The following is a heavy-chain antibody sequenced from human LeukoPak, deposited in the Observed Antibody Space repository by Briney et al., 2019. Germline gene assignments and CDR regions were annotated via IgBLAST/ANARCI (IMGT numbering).Heavy chain of an antibody. Sequence: GGSLRLSCAASGFTFSSYAMSWVRQAPGKGLEWVSAISGSGGSTYYADSVKGRFTISRDNSKNTLYLQTNSLRAEDTAVYYCAKDLYYYDSSGYQPDSYAEYFQHWGQGTLVTVSS. CDR2: ISGSGGST. CDR1: GFTFSSYA. V-gene: IGHV3-23*01. J-gene: IGHJ1*01. CDR3: AKDLYYYDSSGYQPDSYAEYFQH. D-gene: IGHD3-22*01.